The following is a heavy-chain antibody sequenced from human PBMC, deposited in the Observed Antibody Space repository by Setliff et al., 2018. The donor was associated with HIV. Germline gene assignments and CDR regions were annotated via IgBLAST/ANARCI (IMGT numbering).Heavy chain of an antibody. D-gene: IGHD6-13*01. CDR2: IYPGDSDT. CDR3: ARVLSSSWYEHSLDY. Sequence: GESLKISCKCSGYSFTSYWIGWVRQMPGKGLEWMGIIYPGDSDTRYSPSFQGQVTISADKSISTAYLQWSSLRAEDTAVYYCARVLSSSWYEHSLDYWGQGTLVTVSS. CDR1: GYSFTSYW. V-gene: IGHV5-51*01. J-gene: IGHJ4*02.